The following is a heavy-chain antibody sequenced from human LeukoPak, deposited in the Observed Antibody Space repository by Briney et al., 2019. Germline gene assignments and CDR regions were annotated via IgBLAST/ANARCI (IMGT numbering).Heavy chain of an antibody. CDR1: GFTFSSYR. D-gene: IGHD3-10*02. CDR2: ISSSGSTI. J-gene: IGHJ6*04. Sequence: GGSLRLSCAASGFTFSSYRMNWVRQAPGKGLEWVSYISSSGSTIYYADSVKGRFTISRDNAKNSLYLRMNSLRAEDTAVYYCAELGITMIGGVWGKGTTVTISS. V-gene: IGHV3-48*03. CDR3: AELGITMIGGV.